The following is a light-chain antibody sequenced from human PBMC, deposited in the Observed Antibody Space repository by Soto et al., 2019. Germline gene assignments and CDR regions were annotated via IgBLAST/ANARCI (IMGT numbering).Light chain of an antibody. J-gene: IGLJ1*01. CDR2: DVS. CDR1: SSDVGGYNY. V-gene: IGLV2-11*01. CDR3: CSYGPV. Sequence: QSVLTQPRSVSGSPGQSVTISCTGTSSDVGGYNYVSWYQQHPGKAPKLMIYDVSKRPSGVPDRFSGSKSGNTASLTISGLQAEDEADYYCCSYGPVFGTGTKVTVL.